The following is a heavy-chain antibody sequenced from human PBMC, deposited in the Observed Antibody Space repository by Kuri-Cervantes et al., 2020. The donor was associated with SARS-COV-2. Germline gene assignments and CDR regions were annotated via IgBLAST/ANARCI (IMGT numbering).Heavy chain of an antibody. CDR3: ARDNAGSGDCLDY. CDR1: GFTFSSYS. V-gene: IGHV3-21*01. CDR2: ISSSSSYI. J-gene: IGHJ4*02. Sequence: GGSLRLSCAASGFTFSSYSMNWVRQAPGKGLEWVSSISSSSSYIYYADSVKGRFTISRDNAKNSLYLQMNSLRAEDTAVYYCARDNAGSGDCLDYWGQGNLVTVSS. D-gene: IGHD2-21*02.